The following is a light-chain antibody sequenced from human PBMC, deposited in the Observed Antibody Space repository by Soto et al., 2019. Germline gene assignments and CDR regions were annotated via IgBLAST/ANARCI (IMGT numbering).Light chain of an antibody. Sequence: DIQMTQSPSSLSASVGDRVTITCRASQSINTYLNWYQQKPGKAPNLLISPEVGLHSGVTSRFSGTGSGTDFGLTISNLQPEDSATYYCLQTYSIPRTFGGGTKVEIK. V-gene: IGKV1-39*01. J-gene: IGKJ4*01. CDR2: PEV. CDR3: LQTYSIPRT. CDR1: QSINTY.